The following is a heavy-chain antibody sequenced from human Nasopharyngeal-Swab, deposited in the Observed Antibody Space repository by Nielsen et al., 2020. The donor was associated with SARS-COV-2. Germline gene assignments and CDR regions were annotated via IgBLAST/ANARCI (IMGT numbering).Heavy chain of an antibody. CDR1: GFTFSSYW. CDR2: IKQDGSEK. V-gene: IGHV3-7*01. D-gene: IGHD3-22*01. Sequence: GESLKISCAASGFTFSSYWMSWVRQAPGKGLEWVANIKQDGSEKYYVDSVKGRFTISRDNAKNSLYLQMNSLRAEDTAVYYCARNVYYYDARTLDYWGQGTLVTVSS. J-gene: IGHJ4*02. CDR3: ARNVYYYDARTLDY.